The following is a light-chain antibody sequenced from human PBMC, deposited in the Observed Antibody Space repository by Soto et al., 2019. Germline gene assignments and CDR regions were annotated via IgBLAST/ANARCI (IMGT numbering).Light chain of an antibody. CDR2: STS. Sequence: EVVLTQFPNTLSLSPGERATLSCRASQSLNSNFLVWYQQKPGQAPRLLISSTSHRATGIPDRFSGSGSGTDFSLTISRLAPEDLAAYYCHQSGISPLTFGPGTKVDVK. V-gene: IGKV3-20*01. J-gene: IGKJ3*01. CDR1: QSLNSNF. CDR3: HQSGISPLT.